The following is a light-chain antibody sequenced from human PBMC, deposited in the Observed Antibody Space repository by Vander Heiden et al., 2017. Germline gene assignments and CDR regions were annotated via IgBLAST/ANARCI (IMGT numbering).Light chain of an antibody. CDR2: DAA. V-gene: IGKV3-11*01. CDR1: QSVSSY. J-gene: IGKJ4*01. CDR3: QQRSNWPPLT. Sequence: EIVFSQSPATLSLSPGERATLSCRASQSVSSYFAWYQQKPGQAPSLLIYDAANRATGIPAGFSGSGSGTDFTLTISSLEPEDFAVYYCQQRSNWPPLTFGGGTKVEIK.